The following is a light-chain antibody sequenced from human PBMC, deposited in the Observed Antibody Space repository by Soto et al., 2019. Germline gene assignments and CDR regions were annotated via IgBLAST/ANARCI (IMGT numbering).Light chain of an antibody. CDR1: SSDVGGYNY. J-gene: IGLJ2*01. CDR2: DVN. Sequence: QSVLTQPASVSGSPGQSITISCTGTSSDVGGYNYVSWYQQDPGKAPKLMIYDVNNRPSGVSNRFSGSMSGNTASLTISGLQAEDEAYYYCSSYTSSSTLAVFGGGTKVTVL. V-gene: IGLV2-14*01. CDR3: SSYTSSSTLAV.